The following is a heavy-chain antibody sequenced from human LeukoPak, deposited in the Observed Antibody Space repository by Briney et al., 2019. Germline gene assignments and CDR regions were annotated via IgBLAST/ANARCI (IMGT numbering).Heavy chain of an antibody. V-gene: IGHV3-23*01. CDR2: ISGSGGST. CDR1: GFTFSSYA. J-gene: IGHJ5*02. Sequence: GGSLRLSCAASGFTFSSYAMSWVRQAPGKGLEWVSAISGSGGSTYYADSVKGRFTISRDNSKNTLYLQMNSLSAEDTAVYYCAKGGGSGWYGPSNWFDPWGQGTLVTVSS. CDR3: AKGGGSGWYGPSNWFDP. D-gene: IGHD6-19*01.